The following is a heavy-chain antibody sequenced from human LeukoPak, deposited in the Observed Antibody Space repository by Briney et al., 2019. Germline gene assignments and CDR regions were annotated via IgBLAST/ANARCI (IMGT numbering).Heavy chain of an antibody. CDR2: IFYIGTT. Sequence: SETLSLTCSVSGASMSGYYWSWIRQPPGKGLEYIGNIFYIGTTNYNPSLKSRVTISVDTSKNQFSLKLSSVTAADTAVYYCARPNLQLWLQGFDYWGQGTLVTVSS. D-gene: IGHD5-18*01. CDR3: ARPNLQLWLQGFDY. CDR1: GASMSGYY. V-gene: IGHV4-59*08. J-gene: IGHJ4*02.